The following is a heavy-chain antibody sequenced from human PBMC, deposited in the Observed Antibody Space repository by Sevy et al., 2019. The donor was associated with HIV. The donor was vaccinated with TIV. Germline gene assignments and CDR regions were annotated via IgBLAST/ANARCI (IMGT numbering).Heavy chain of an antibody. CDR3: AKDPYSSGEYFQK. CDR1: EFNFNNYA. Sequence: GGSLRLSCKASEFNFNNYAMSWVRQAPGKGLDWVSTISGSGGRKYTAEYVRGRLTISRDNSKRTVYLQMNSLGGDDTATYYCAKDPYSSGEYFQKWGQGARVTVSS. V-gene: IGHV3-23*01. CDR2: ISGSGGRK. D-gene: IGHD3-22*01. J-gene: IGHJ1*01.